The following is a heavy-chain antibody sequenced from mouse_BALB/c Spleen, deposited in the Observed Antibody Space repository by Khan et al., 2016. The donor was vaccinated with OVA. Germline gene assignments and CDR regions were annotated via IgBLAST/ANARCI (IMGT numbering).Heavy chain of an antibody. V-gene: IGHV3-2*02. CDR3: ARICGGDFDY. J-gene: IGHJ2*01. CDR1: GYSITSDYA. Sequence: EVQLQESGPGLVKPSQSLSLTCTVTGYSITSDYAWNWIRQFPGNKLEWLGFISHSGNTNYNPSLKSRISITRDTSKNQFFLQLNSVTTEDTATYYCARICGGDFDYWGQGTTLTVSS. CDR2: ISHSGNT.